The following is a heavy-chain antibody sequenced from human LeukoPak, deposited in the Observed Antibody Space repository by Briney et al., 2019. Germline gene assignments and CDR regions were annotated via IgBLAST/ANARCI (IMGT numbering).Heavy chain of an antibody. J-gene: IGHJ5*02. CDR2: INLNSGGT. CDR3: ARADRLDGGPYLIGP. D-gene: IGHD2-21*01. V-gene: IGHV1-2*02. CDR1: GYSFTDYY. Sequence: ASVKVSCKTSGYSFTDYYMHWVCQGPGQGLEWMGWINLNSGGTSSAQKSQGRVSMTRDSSITTVSMEVSWLTSHDPAIYYCARADRLDGGPYLIGPWGEGTLVTVSS.